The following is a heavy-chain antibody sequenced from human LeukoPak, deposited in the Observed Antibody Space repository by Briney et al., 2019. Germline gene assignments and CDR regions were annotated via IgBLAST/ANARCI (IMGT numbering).Heavy chain of an antibody. J-gene: IGHJ4*02. V-gene: IGHV3-73*01. CDR1: GFTFSGSA. CDR3: TTKTLRLGELSFQIDY. D-gene: IGHD3-16*02. CDR2: IRSKANGYAT. Sequence: GGSLRLSCAASGFTFSGSAMHWVRQASGKGLEWVGRIRSKANGYATAYAASVKGRFTISRDDSKNTAYLQMSSLKTEDTAVYYCTTKTLRLGELSFQIDYWGQGALVTVSS.